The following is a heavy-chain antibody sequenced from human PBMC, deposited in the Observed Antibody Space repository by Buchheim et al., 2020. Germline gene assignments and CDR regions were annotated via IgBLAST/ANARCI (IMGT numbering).Heavy chain of an antibody. D-gene: IGHD3-10*01. CDR3: ARGKGPGSRYYYYGMDV. Sequence: VQLVESGGGVVQPGRSLRLSCAASGFTFSSYWMSWVRQAPGKGLEWVANIKQDGSEKYYVDSVKGRFTISRDNAKNTLYLQMNSLRAEDTAVYYWARGKGPGSRYYYYGMDVWGQGTT. CDR1: GFTFSSYW. J-gene: IGHJ6*02. V-gene: IGHV3-7*04. CDR2: IKQDGSEK.